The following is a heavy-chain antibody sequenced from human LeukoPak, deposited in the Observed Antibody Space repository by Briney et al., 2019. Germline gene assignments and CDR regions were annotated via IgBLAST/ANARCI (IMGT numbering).Heavy chain of an antibody. D-gene: IGHD1-26*01. CDR1: GGSINNYY. J-gene: IGHJ5*02. Sequence: PSETLSLTCTVSGGSINNYYWSWIRQSPGKGLEWIGYIYYSGNIKCNPSLKSRVTISVDTSKNQFSLKLSSVTAADTAVYYCARDGPFDSGSFWFDPWGQGTLVTVSS. CDR2: IYYSGNI. CDR3: ARDGPFDSGSFWFDP. V-gene: IGHV4-59*01.